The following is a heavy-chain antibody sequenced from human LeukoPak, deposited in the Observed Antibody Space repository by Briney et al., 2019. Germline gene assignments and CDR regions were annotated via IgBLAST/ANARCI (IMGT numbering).Heavy chain of an antibody. CDR3: ARETLDFWSGYFAY. D-gene: IGHD3-3*01. CDR1: GFTFGSYS. J-gene: IGHJ4*02. Sequence: PGGSLRLPCAASGFTFGSYSMNWVRQAPGRGLEWVSSISDRSDYIYYSDSVKGRFTISRDNAKNSLFLQMNSLRAEDTAVYYCARETLDFWSGYFAYWGQGTLVTVSS. CDR2: ISDRSDYI. V-gene: IGHV3-21*01.